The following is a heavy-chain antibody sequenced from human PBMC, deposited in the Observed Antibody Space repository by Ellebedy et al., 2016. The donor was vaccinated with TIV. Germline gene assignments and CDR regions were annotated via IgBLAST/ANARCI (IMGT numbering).Heavy chain of an antibody. V-gene: IGHV4-59*01. J-gene: IGHJ4*02. CDR1: GGSISTFY. Sequence: ESLKISCNVSGGSISTFYWSWIRQPPGKGLEFIGYIYYIGITNYNPSLESRVAISIDPSENQFSLRLSSVTAADTAVYYCAAYYGGRFDYWGQGTLVTVSS. CDR3: AAYYGGRFDY. D-gene: IGHD4-23*01. CDR2: IYYIGIT.